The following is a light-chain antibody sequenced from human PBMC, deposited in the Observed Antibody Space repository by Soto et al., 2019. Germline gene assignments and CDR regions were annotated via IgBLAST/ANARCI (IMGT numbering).Light chain of an antibody. CDR2: DAY. CDR1: QSFRGL. Sequence: VLTQSPCTLSLSPGAIATLSCRASQSFRGLLAWYQQKPGQAPRLLIYDAYNRATGIPPRFSGSGSGTDFTLTISSLEPEDSAVYYCQQRHMWPITFGQGTRLEIK. J-gene: IGKJ5*01. V-gene: IGKV3-11*01. CDR3: QQRHMWPIT.